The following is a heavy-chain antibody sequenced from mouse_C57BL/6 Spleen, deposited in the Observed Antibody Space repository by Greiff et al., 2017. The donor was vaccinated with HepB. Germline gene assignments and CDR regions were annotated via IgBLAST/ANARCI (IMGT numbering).Heavy chain of an antibody. CDR2: IDPSDSYT. Sequence: QVQLQQPGAELVMPGASVKLSCKASGYTFTSYWMHWVKQRPGQGLEWIGEIDPSDSYTNYNQKFKGKSTLTVDKSSTTAYMQLSSLTSEDSAVYYGARLGGNSYEDLDYWGQGTTLTVSS. CDR3: ARLGGNSYEDLDY. D-gene: IGHD2-12*01. CDR1: GYTFTSYW. J-gene: IGHJ2*01. V-gene: IGHV1-69*01.